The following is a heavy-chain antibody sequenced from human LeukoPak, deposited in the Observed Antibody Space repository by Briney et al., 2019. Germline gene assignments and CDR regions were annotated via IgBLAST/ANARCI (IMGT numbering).Heavy chain of an antibody. V-gene: IGHV1-2*02. CDR1: GYTFTSYY. CDR2: INPKSGGA. Sequence: ASVKVSCKASGYTFTSYYMHWVRQAPGQGLEWMGWINPKSGGANYAQKFQGRVTMTRDTSISTAYMELSRLRSDDTAMYYCARDDDGADSWGQGTLITVSS. D-gene: IGHD1-1*01. CDR3: ARDDDGADS. J-gene: IGHJ5*01.